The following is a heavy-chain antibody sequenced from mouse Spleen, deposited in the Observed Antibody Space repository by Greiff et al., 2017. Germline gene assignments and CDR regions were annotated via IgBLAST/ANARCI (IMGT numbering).Heavy chain of an antibody. D-gene: IGHD1-1*01. J-gene: IGHJ4*01. CDR1: GFSLTSYG. Sequence: QVQLQQSGPGLVAPSQSLSITCTVSGFSLTSYGVDWVRQSPGKGLEWLGVIWGGGSTTYNSALKSRLSISKDNSKSQVFLKMNSLQTDDTAMYYCASTVVGAMDYWGQGTSVTVSS. V-gene: IGHV2-6*01. CDR2: IWGGGST. CDR3: ASTVVGAMDY.